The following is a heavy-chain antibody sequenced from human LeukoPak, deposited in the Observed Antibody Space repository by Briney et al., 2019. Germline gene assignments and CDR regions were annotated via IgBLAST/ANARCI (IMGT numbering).Heavy chain of an antibody. CDR1: GGSISSYY. J-gene: IGHJ4*02. D-gene: IGHD4/OR15-4a*01. CDR2: FHYSGIT. CDR3: ASVLYGANGFDY. Sequence: SETLSLTWIVSGGSISSYYWSWIRQPPGKGLEYIGYFHYSGITNYNPSLKSRVTISVDTSKNHISLKLSSVTAADTAVYYCASVLYGANGFDYWGRGTLVTVSS. V-gene: IGHV4-59*01.